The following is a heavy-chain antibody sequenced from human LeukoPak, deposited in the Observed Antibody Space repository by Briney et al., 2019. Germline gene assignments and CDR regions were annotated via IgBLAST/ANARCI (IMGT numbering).Heavy chain of an antibody. Sequence: SETLSLTCTVSGGSISSYYWSWIRQPPGKGLEWIGYIYYSGSTNYNPSLKSRVTISVDTSKNQFSLKLSSVTAADTAVYYCARDRRREGVHAFDVWGRGTMVTVSS. CDR2: IYYSGST. CDR1: GGSISSYY. D-gene: IGHD1-14*01. CDR3: ARDRRREGVHAFDV. J-gene: IGHJ3*01. V-gene: IGHV4-59*01.